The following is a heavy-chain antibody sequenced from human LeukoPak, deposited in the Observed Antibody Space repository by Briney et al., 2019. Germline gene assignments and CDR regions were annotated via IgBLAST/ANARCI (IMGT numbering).Heavy chain of an antibody. D-gene: IGHD6-13*01. CDR1: GFAFSTYA. CDR2: ISGSGGST. V-gene: IGHV3-23*01. J-gene: IGHJ4*02. CDR3: AKAPQYSSSWTVDY. Sequence: GGSLRLSCAASGFAFSTYAMSWVRQAPGKGLEWVSAISGSGGSTYYADSVKGRFTISRDNSKNTLFLQMNSLRAEDTAVYYCAKAPQYSSSWTVDYWGQGTLVTVSS.